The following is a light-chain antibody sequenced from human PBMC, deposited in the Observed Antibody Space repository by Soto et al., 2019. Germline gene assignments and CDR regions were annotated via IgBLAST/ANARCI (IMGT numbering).Light chain of an antibody. CDR2: EAS. CDR1: QSINRW. V-gene: IGKV1-5*01. Sequence: DIQMTQSPSTLSASVVDRVTITCRASQSINRWLAWYQQKPGKAPKLLIYEASTLQSGVPSRFSGSGSGTDFTLTISSLQPEDFATYYCQQLNSYPRTFGQGTKVDIK. J-gene: IGKJ1*01. CDR3: QQLNSYPRT.